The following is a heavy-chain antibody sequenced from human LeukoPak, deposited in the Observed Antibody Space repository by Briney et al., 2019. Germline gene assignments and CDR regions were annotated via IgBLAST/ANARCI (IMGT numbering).Heavy chain of an antibody. CDR3: ARQLGIPDAFDI. CDR1: GYSISSGYY. Sequence: SETLSLTCTVSGYSISSGYYWGWIRQPPGKGLEWIGSIYHSGSTYYNPSLKSRVTISVDTSKNQFSLKLSSVTAADTAVYYCARQLGIPDAFDIWGQGTMVTVSS. CDR2: IYHSGST. V-gene: IGHV4-38-2*02. J-gene: IGHJ3*02. D-gene: IGHD6-13*01.